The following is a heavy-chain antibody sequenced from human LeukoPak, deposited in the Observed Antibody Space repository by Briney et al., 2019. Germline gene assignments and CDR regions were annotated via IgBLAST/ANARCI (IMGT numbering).Heavy chain of an antibody. CDR1: GDSVSSNSAA. CDR2: TYYRSKWCN. D-gene: IGHD2-2*01. V-gene: IGHV6-1*01. CDR3: ARGIEGPSRRGDAIDI. Sequence: SQTLSLTCAISGDSVSSNSAACKWIRQSPSRGLEWLGRTYYRSKWCNDYAVSVKSRITIKPDTSKNQFSLQLNSVTPEDTAVYYCARGIEGPSRRGDAIDIWGQGTMVTVSS. J-gene: IGHJ3*02.